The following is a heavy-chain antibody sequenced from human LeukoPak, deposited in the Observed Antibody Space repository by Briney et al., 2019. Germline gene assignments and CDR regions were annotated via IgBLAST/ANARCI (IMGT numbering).Heavy chain of an antibody. CDR1: GGTFSSYA. Sequence: ASVKVSCKASGGTFSSYAISLVRQAPGQGLEWMGGIIPIFGTANYAQKFQGRVTITADESTSTAYMELSSLRSEDTAVYYCARGRDTYYDFWSGYNSCFDPWGQGTLVTVSS. J-gene: IGHJ5*02. CDR3: ARGRDTYYDFWSGYNSCFDP. CDR2: IIPIFGTA. D-gene: IGHD3-3*01. V-gene: IGHV1-69*13.